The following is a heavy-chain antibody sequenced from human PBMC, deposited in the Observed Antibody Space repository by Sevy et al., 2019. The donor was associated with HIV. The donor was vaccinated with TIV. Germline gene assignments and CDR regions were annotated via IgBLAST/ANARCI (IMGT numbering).Heavy chain of an antibody. V-gene: IGHV7-4-1*02. CDR1: GYTFTTYA. Sequence: ASVKVSCKASGYTFTTYAMNWVRQAPGQGLEWMGWINTNTRNPTYAPGFTGRFVFSLDTSVSTAYLQISSLKAEDTAVYYCARHIVSSSRRGGYYYYGMDVWGQGTTVTVSS. D-gene: IGHD6-6*01. J-gene: IGHJ6*02. CDR2: INTNTRNP. CDR3: ARHIVSSSRRGGYYYYGMDV.